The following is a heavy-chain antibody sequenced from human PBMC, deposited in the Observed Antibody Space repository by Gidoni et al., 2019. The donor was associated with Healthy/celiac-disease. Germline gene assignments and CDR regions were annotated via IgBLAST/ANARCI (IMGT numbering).Heavy chain of an antibody. V-gene: IGHV3-23*04. J-gene: IGHJ4*02. D-gene: IGHD3-9*01. CDR3: AIEMPLYDILTGYSFDY. CDR1: GRTFRRSA. CDR2: ISGSVGST. Sequence: VRLVGSGGGWVQHRGCLRLYSAASGRTFRRSAMSWLRQAPGNGLEWVSVISGSVGSTYYAAAVKVRFIISRSNSKNTLYLQTNSLRAEDTAVYYCAIEMPLYDILTGYSFDYWGQGTLVTVSS.